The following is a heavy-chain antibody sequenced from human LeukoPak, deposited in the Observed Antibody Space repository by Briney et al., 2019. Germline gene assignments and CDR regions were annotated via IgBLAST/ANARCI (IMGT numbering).Heavy chain of an antibody. V-gene: IGHV3-23*01. Sequence: GGSLRLSCTASGFAFIIYTMNWARQAPGKGLEWVSGISGRGDTTFYADSVKGRFTISRDNSKNTVYLQMNSLRAGDTAIYYCSKDLYDWNFFDSWGQGTLVTVSS. CDR1: GFAFIIYT. CDR2: ISGRGDTT. D-gene: IGHD1-20*01. CDR3: SKDLYDWNFFDS. J-gene: IGHJ4*02.